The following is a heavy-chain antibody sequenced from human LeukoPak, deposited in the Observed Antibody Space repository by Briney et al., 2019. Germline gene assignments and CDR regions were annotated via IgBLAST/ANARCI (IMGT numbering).Heavy chain of an antibody. D-gene: IGHD3-9*01. J-gene: IGHJ6*04. CDR1: GYTFTSYY. Sequence: ASVKVSCKASGYTFTSYYMHWVRQAPGQGLEWMGIINPSGGSTSYAQKFQGRVTMTRDTSTSTVYMELSSLRSEDTAVYYCARAAGLYFDWLAVLDVWGKGTTVTISS. CDR2: INPSGGST. CDR3: ARAAGLYFDWLAVLDV. V-gene: IGHV1-46*01.